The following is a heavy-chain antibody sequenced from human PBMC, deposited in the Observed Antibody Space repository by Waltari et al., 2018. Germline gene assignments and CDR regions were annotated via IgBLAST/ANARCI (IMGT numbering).Heavy chain of an antibody. CDR2: LGGTHSNI. CDR3: TRDLYGSGGDWFDP. Sequence: EVRLAESGGGLVKPGGSLRLSCTASGFDFSDYDMNWVRQAPGTGRQWVASLGGTHSNIFYADSVKGRFTVSRDNAKNSLYFQMDNLRAEDSGLYYCTRDLYGSGGDWFDPWGQGTLVTVSS. V-gene: IGHV3-21*01. CDR1: GFDFSDYD. J-gene: IGHJ5*02. D-gene: IGHD3-10*01.